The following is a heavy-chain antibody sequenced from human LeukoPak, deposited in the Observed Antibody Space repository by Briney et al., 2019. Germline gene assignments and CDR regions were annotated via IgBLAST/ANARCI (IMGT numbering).Heavy chain of an antibody. CDR1: GFTFTTYA. CDR3: AKSHSVEQRGYFDY. CDR2: IANDGGST. V-gene: IGHV3-23*01. Sequence: PGGSLRLSCAASGFTFTTYAMSWVRQAPGKGLEWVSSIANDGGSTYYADSVKGRSTISRDNSRNTVYLQMNSLRAEDMAVYYCAKSHSVEQRGYFDYWGQGTLVPVSS. J-gene: IGHJ4*02. D-gene: IGHD1/OR15-1a*01.